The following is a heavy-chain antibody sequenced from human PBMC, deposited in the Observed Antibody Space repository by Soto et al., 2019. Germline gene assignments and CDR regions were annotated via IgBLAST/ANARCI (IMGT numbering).Heavy chain of an antibody. CDR3: ARAGHDFWSGYRPLDY. CDR1: GFTFSSYA. Sequence: QVQLVESGGGVVQPGRSLRLSCAASGFTFSSYAMHWVRQAPGKGLEWVAVISYDGSNKYYADSVKGRFTISRDNSKNTLYLQMNSLRAEDTAVYYCARAGHDFWSGYRPLDYWGQGTLVTVSS. CDR2: ISYDGSNK. D-gene: IGHD3-3*01. V-gene: IGHV3-30-3*01. J-gene: IGHJ4*02.